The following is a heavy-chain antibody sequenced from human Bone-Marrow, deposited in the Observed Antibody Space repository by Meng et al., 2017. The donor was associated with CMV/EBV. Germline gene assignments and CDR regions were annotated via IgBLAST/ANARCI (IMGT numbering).Heavy chain of an antibody. D-gene: IGHD2-21*02. CDR1: GLSYSSDA. V-gene: IGHV3-23*01. Sequence: CAASGLSYSSDAMTWVRQAPGEGPGWVSVISGGSASTYYADSEKSRFTISRNNSKNTLYMQVNSLRTEDTAVYYCTEESGVTAPYDEWGQGTLVTVSS. CDR3: TEESGVTAPYDE. CDR2: ISGGSAST. J-gene: IGHJ4*02.